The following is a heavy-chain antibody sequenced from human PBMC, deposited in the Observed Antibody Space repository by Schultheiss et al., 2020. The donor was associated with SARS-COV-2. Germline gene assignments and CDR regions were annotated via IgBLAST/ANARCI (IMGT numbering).Heavy chain of an antibody. Sequence: GESLKISCTASGFTFSTNSMNWVRQAPGKGLEWVSSISSSSSYIYYADSVKGRFTISRDNSKNTLYLQMNSLRAEDTAVYYCARASRAQKLVNYGMDVWGQGTTVTVSS. CDR3: ARASRAQKLVNYGMDV. J-gene: IGHJ6*02. V-gene: IGHV3-21*01. CDR1: GFTFSTNS. CDR2: ISSSSSYI. D-gene: IGHD6-13*01.